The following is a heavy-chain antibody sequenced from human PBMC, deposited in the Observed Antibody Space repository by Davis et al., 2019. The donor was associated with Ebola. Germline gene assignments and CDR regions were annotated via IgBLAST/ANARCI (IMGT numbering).Heavy chain of an antibody. V-gene: IGHV3-23*01. CDR2: ISGSGGST. CDR1: GFTFSSYA. D-gene: IGHD3-3*02. CDR3: AKVTHFWSGYYGPLDY. J-gene: IGHJ4*02. Sequence: PGGSLRLSCAASGFTFSSYAMSWVRQAPGKGLEWVSAISGSGGSTYYADSVKGRFTISRDNSKNTLYLQMNSLRAEDTAVYYCAKVTHFWSGYYGPLDYWGQGTLVTVSS.